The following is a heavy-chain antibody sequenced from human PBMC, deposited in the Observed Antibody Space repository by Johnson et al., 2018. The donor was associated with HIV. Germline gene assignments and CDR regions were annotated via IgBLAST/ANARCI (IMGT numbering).Heavy chain of an antibody. Sequence: VQLVESGGGLVKPGGSLRLSCAASGFTVSSNYMSWVRQAPGKGLEWVSVIYSGGSTYYADSVKGRCTISRDNSKNTLYLQMNSLRVEDTAVYYCARALSRFGVSDAFDVWGQGTMVTVSS. V-gene: IGHV3-66*01. CDR3: ARALSRFGVSDAFDV. CDR2: IYSGGST. D-gene: IGHD3-10*01. CDR1: GFTVSSNY. J-gene: IGHJ3*01.